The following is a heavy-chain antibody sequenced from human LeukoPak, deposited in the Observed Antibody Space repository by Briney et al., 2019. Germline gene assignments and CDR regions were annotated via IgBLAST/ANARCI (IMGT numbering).Heavy chain of an antibody. CDR2: IYYSGST. CDR3: ARAGYSGSDFSV. CDR1: GGSFSSYY. V-gene: IGHV4-59*01. D-gene: IGHD5-12*01. J-gene: IGHJ6*04. Sequence: SETLSLTCTLSGGSFSSYYWSWIRQPPGKGLEWIGYIYYSGSTNYNLSPKSRVTISVDTSKNQFSLKLSSVTATDTAVYYCARAGYSGSDFSVWGKGSTVTVSS.